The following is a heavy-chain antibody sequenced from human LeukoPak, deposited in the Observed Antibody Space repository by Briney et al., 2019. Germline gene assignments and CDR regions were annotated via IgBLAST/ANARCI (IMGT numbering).Heavy chain of an antibody. CDR1: GGTFSSYA. V-gene: IGHV1-69*13. Sequence: ASVKVSCKASGGTFSSYAISWVRQAPGQGLEWMGGIIPIFGTANYAQKFQGRVTITADESTSTAYMELSSLRSEDTAVYYCATPIVVPAAMGAFDIWGRGTMVTVSS. D-gene: IGHD2-2*01. CDR3: ATPIVVPAAMGAFDI. CDR2: IIPIFGTA. J-gene: IGHJ3*02.